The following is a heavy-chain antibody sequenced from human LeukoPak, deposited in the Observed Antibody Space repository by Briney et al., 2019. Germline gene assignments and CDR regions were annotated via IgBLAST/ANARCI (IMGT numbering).Heavy chain of an antibody. D-gene: IGHD5-18*01. CDR3: ARHSGYSYGYAYYYYYMDV. CDR1: VGSISSSSYY. CDR2: IYYSGST. V-gene: IGHV4-39*01. J-gene: IGHJ6*03. Sequence: SETRSLTCTFPVGSISSSSYYWGWIRQPPGKGLEWIGSIYYSGSTYYNPSLKSRVTISVDPSKNQFSLKLSSVTAADTAVYYCARHSGYSYGYAYYYYYMDVWGKGTTVTVSS.